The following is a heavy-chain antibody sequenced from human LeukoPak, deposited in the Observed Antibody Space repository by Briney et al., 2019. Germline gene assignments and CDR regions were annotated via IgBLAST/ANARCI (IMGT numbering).Heavy chain of an antibody. J-gene: IGHJ3*02. Sequence: SQTLSLTCAISGDSVSFNSDVWNWIRQSPSRGLEWLGRAYYRSKWLFDYAVSVKSRLTITPDTPKNQFSLQLNSVTPEDTAVYYCVRDANWGLDALDIWGQGTKVTVSS. V-gene: IGHV6-1*01. CDR2: AYYRSKWLF. CDR3: VRDANWGLDALDI. D-gene: IGHD7-27*01. CDR1: GDSVSFNSDV.